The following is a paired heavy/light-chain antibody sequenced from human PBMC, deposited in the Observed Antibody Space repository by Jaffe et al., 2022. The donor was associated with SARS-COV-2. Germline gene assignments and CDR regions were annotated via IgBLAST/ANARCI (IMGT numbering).Heavy chain of an antibody. J-gene: IGHJ6*02. CDR1: GYTFTTYT. V-gene: IGHV1-3*01. D-gene: IGHD3-9*01. Sequence: QVQLVQSGAEVKKPGASVKVSCKASGYTFTTYTLHWVRQAPGQRLEWMGWISADNGNTKYAQRFQGRVTITRDTSATTAHMELSSLKSEDTAVYYCARDRTPGGILTGDYYYYNGLDVWGQGTTVTVSS. CDR3: ARDRTPGGILTGDYYYYNGLDV. CDR2: ISADNGNT.
Light chain of an antibody. CDR1: QGISSW. V-gene: IGKV1-12*01. CDR2: AAS. CDR3: QQANRFPLT. J-gene: IGKJ4*01. Sequence: DIQMTQSPSSVSASVGDRVTITCRASQGISSWLAWYQQKPGKAPKLLIYAASSLQSGVPSRFSGSGSGTDFTLTISSLQPEDFATYYCQQANRFPLTFGGGTKVEIK.